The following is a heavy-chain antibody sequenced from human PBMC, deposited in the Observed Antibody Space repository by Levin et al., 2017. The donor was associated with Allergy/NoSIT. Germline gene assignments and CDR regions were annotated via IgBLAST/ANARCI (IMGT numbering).Heavy chain of an antibody. CDR3: ARDGCTGDCCYRSFDY. D-gene: IGHD2-21*01. CDR2: ISYDASSK. CDR1: GFIFSDYA. J-gene: IGHJ4*02. V-gene: IGHV3-30-3*01. Sequence: PGGSLRLSCAASGFIFSDYAMYWVRQAPGKGLEWVAVISYDASSKYYAGSVKGRFTISRDDSQNTLYLQMNSLRTEDTAVYYCARDGCTGDCCYRSFDYWGQGSLVTVSS.